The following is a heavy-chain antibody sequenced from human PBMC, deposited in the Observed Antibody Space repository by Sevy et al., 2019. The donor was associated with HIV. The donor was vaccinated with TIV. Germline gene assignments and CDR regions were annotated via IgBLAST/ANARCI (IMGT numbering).Heavy chain of an antibody. D-gene: IGHD3-3*01. Sequence: GGSLRLSCGGFGFTFSRYGMHWVRQAPGKGLEWVAVISYEGSNKYYADSVKGRFTISRDNSKNTLYLQMNSLRAEDTAVYFCAKAYDVSSAKTGGHFDSWGQGTLVTVSS. CDR2: ISYEGSNK. J-gene: IGHJ4*02. CDR1: GFTFSRYG. V-gene: IGHV3-30*18. CDR3: AKAYDVSSAKTGGHFDS.